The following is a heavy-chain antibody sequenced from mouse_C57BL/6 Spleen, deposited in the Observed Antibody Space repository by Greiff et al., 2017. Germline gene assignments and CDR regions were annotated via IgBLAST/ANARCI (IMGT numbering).Heavy chain of an antibody. CDR1: GYTFTDYN. CDR2: INPNNGGT. D-gene: IGHD2-1*01. Sequence: VQLQQSGPELVKPGASVKMSCKASGYTFTDYNMHWVKQSHGKSLEWIGYINPNNGGTRYNQKFKGKATLTVNKSSSTAYMELRSLTSEESAVYYFAREEIYYGNYPFAYWGQGTLVTVSA. CDR3: AREEIYYGNYPFAY. J-gene: IGHJ3*01. V-gene: IGHV1-22*01.